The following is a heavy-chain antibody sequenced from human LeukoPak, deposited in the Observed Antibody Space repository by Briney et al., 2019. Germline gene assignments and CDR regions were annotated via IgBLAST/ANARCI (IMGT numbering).Heavy chain of an antibody. CDR3: ARAAAVSAIPSD. J-gene: IGHJ4*02. CDR2: INSDGSIT. D-gene: IGHD2-15*01. CDR1: GFAFSNYW. V-gene: IGHV3-74*01. Sequence: GGSPRLSCAPFGFAFSNYWMHWVRQAPGKGLMWVSRINSDGSITSYADSVKGRFTISRDNAKNTLYLQMNSLRAEDTGVYYCARAAAVSAIPSDWGQGTLVIISS.